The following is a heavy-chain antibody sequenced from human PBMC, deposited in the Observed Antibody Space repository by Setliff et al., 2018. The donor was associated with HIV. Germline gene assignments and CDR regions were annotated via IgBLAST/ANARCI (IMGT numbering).Heavy chain of an antibody. CDR3: ARNSGLSPSGKYYYYYGMDI. CDR1: GYTFTGHY. CDR2: VNPNSGDA. J-gene: IGHJ6*02. V-gene: IGHV1-2*02. D-gene: IGHD2-15*01. Sequence: GPSVKVSCKASGYTFTGHYLHWVRQAPGQGLEWLGWVNPNSGDAIYAQNFQGRVTMTRDTSINAAYMELRGLRSDDTAVYYCARNSGLSPSGKYYYYYGMDIWGQGTTVTVSS.